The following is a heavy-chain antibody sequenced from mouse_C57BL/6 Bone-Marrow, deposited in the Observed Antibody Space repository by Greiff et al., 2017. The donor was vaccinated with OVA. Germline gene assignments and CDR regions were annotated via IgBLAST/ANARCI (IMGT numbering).Heavy chain of an antibody. Sequence: LEESGAELVRPGTSVKVSCKASGYAFTNYLIEWVKQRPGQGLEWIGVINPGSGGTNYNEKFKGKATLTADKSPSTAYMQLSSLTSEDSAVYFCARSHYYGSSYDYFDYWGQGTTLTVSS. CDR3: ARSHYYGSSYDYFDY. J-gene: IGHJ2*01. CDR1: GYAFTNYL. CDR2: INPGSGGT. D-gene: IGHD1-1*01. V-gene: IGHV1-54*01.